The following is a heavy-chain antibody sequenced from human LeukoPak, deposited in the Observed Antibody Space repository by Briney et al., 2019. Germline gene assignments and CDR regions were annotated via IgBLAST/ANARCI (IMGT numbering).Heavy chain of an antibody. CDR2: IYYSGST. D-gene: IGHD3-10*01. Sequence: PSETLSLTCTVSGGSVSSDYWSWIRQPPGKGLEWMGYIYYSGSTNYNPSLKSRVTISVDTSKNQFSLKLSSVTAADTAVYYCARHKKVLLTYYFDYWGQGTLVTVSS. J-gene: IGHJ4*02. CDR1: GGSVSSDY. CDR3: ARHKKVLLTYYFDY. V-gene: IGHV4-59*08.